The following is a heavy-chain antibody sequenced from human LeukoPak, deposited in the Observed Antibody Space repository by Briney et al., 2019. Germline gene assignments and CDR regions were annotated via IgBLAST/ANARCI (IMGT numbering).Heavy chain of an antibody. CDR3: AKSTNSPGNYYYLDV. CDR2: VSGQGKI. D-gene: IGHD2/OR15-2a*01. CDR1: GFNFDNYV. Sequence: GGSLRLSCAASGFNFDNYVMSWVRQAPGKGLEFVSSVSGQGKIYYSESVKGRFTVFRDNSQKTVFLQMDSLRVEDTALYYCAKSTNSPGNYYYLDVWGTGTTVIVSS. J-gene: IGHJ6*03. V-gene: IGHV3-23*01.